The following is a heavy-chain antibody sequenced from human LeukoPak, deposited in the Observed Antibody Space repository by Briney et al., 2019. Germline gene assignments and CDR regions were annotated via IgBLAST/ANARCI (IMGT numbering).Heavy chain of an antibody. Sequence: SETLSLTCAVYGGSFSGFYWSWIRQPPGKGLEWIGEINHSGSTNYNPSLKSRVTISVDTSKNQFSLKLSSVTAADTAVYYCARDTYSSGTYHYYYVGVWGKGTTVTISS. CDR3: ARDTYSSGTYHYYYVGV. J-gene: IGHJ6*03. CDR1: GGSFSGFY. CDR2: INHSGST. D-gene: IGHD3-10*01. V-gene: IGHV4-34*01.